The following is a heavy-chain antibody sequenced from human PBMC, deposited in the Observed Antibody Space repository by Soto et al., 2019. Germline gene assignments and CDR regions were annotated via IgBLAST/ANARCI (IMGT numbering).Heavy chain of an antibody. D-gene: IGHD2-15*01. CDR2: INHSGST. J-gene: IGHJ4*02. CDR3: ARVLRGYCSGGSCYRLYYFDY. CDR1: GGSFSGYY. Sequence: SETLSLTCAVYGGSFSGYYWSWIRQPPGKGLEWIGEINHSGSTNYNPSLKSRVTISVDTSKNQFSLKLSSVTAAVTAVYYCARVLRGYCSGGSCYRLYYFDYWGQGTLVIVSS. V-gene: IGHV4-34*01.